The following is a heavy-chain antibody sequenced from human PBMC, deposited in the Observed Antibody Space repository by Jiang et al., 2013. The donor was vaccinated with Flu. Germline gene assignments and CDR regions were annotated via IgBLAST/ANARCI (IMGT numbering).Heavy chain of an antibody. CDR2: ISYSGNT. Sequence: GPGLVKPSETLSLTCTVSGGSISSYYWSWIRQPPGKGLEWIGYISYSGNTNYNPSLKSRVTISVDTSKNQFSLKLSSVTAADTAVYYCARVVLDSNGWYHFDYWGQGTLVTVSS. J-gene: IGHJ4*02. V-gene: IGHV4-59*01. D-gene: IGHD6-13*01. CDR3: ARVVLDSNGWYHFDY. CDR1: GGSISSYY.